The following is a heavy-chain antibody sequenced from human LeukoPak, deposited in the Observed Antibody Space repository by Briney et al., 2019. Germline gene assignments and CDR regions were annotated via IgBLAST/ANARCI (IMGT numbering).Heavy chain of an antibody. CDR2: INPNSGGT. V-gene: IGHV1-2*06. CDR3: ARPKYYYDSSGQHYYFDY. Sequence: GASVKVSCKASGYTLTGYYMHWVRQAPGQGLEWMGRINPNSGGTNYAQKFQGRVTMTRDTSISTAYMELSRLRSDDTAVYYCARPKYYYDSSGQHYYFDYWGQGTLVTVSS. J-gene: IGHJ4*02. D-gene: IGHD3-22*01. CDR1: GYTLTGYY.